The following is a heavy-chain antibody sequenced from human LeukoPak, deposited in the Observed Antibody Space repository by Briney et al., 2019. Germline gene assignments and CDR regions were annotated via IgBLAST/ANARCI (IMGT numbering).Heavy chain of an antibody. D-gene: IGHD4-11*01. J-gene: IGHJ5*02. CDR1: GGSISSSSYY. CDR2: IYYSGST. CDR3: ARSVYPSRSTVTTAFDP. V-gene: IGHV4-39*01. Sequence: SETLFLTCTVSGGSISSSSYYWGWIRQPPGKGLEWIGSIYYSGSTYYNPSLKSRVTISVDTSKNQFSLKLSSVTAADTAVYYCARSVYPSRSTVTTAFDPWGQGTLVTVSS.